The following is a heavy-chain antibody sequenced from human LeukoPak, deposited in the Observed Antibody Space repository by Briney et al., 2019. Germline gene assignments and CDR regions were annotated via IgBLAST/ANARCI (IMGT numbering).Heavy chain of an antibody. CDR1: GFTFSSYA. CDR3: AKSDPSCASCQKTAFDP. V-gene: IGHV3-23*01. D-gene: IGHD2-2*01. CDR2: ISGSGGST. J-gene: IGHJ5*02. Sequence: GGSLRLSCAASGFTFSSYAMNWVRQAPGKGLEWVSAISGSGGSTYYADSVKGRFTISRDNSKNTLYLQMNSLRAEDTAVYYCAKSDPSCASCQKTAFDPWGQGTLVTVSS.